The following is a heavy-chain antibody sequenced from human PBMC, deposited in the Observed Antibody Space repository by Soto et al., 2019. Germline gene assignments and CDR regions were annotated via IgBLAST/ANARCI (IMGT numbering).Heavy chain of an antibody. CDR3: AADPYYYDSSGPGAFAI. J-gene: IGHJ3*02. V-gene: IGHV1-58*01. Sequence: GASVKVSCKASGFTFTRSAVQWVRQARGQRLEWIGWIVVGSGNTNYAQKFQEKITITRDMSTSTAYMEVSSLRSEDTAVYYCAADPYYYDSSGPGAFAIWGQGTMVTVSS. D-gene: IGHD3-22*01. CDR2: IVVGSGNT. CDR1: GFTFTRSA.